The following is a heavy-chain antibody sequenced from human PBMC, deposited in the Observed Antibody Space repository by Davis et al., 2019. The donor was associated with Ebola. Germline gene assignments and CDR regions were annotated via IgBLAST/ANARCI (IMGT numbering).Heavy chain of an antibody. V-gene: IGHV5-51*01. D-gene: IGHD3-16*02. CDR2: IYPGDSDT. CDR1: GYSFTSYW. CDR3: ARRYSKPYWYFDL. Sequence: GESLKISCKGSGYSFTSYWIGWVRQLPGKGLEWMGIIYPGDSDTRYSPSLQGQVTISADKSISTAYLQWSSLKASDTAMYYCARRYSKPYWYFDLWGRGTLVTVSS. J-gene: IGHJ2*01.